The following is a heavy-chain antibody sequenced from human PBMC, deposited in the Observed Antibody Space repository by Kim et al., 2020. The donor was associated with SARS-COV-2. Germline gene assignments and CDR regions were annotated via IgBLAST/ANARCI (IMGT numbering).Heavy chain of an antibody. Sequence: GGSLRLSCAASGFTFSSYAMSWVRQAPGKGLEWVSAISGSGGSTYYADSVKGRFTISRDNSKNTLYLQMNSLRAEDTAVYYCAKARTTMIVVVITTGYYYGMDVWGQVTTVTVSS. D-gene: IGHD3-22*01. CDR1: GFTFSSYA. CDR3: AKARTTMIVVVITTGYYYGMDV. CDR2: ISGSGGST. V-gene: IGHV3-23*01. J-gene: IGHJ6*02.